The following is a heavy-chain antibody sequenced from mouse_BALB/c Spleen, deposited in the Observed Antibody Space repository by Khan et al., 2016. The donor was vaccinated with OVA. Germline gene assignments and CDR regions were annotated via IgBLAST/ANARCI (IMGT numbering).Heavy chain of an antibody. V-gene: IGHV9-3-1*01. D-gene: IGHD2-10*01. Sequence: QIQLVQSGPELKKPGETVKISCKASGYTFTNYGMNWVKQSPGKALKWMGWINTYTGEPTYADDFKGRFAFSLETSASTAYLQINNLKTEDTATYFCARAPYFSYTLEHWGQGTSVTVSS. CDR3: ARAPYFSYTLEH. CDR2: INTYTGEP. J-gene: IGHJ4*01. CDR1: GYTFTNYG.